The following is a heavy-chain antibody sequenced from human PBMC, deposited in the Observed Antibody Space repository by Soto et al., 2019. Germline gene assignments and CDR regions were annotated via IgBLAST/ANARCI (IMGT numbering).Heavy chain of an antibody. CDR3: ARLEDGYALSLFDP. D-gene: IGHD3-16*01. Sequence: PSDTLSLTSTVSGGSISSYYWSWIRHPPGKGLEWIGYIYYSGSTNYIPSLKSRVTVSVDTSKNQFSLKLSSVTAADTAVYYCARLEDGYALSLFDPWGQGTLVTVSS. CDR1: GGSISSYY. J-gene: IGHJ5*02. V-gene: IGHV4-59*08. CDR2: IYYSGST.